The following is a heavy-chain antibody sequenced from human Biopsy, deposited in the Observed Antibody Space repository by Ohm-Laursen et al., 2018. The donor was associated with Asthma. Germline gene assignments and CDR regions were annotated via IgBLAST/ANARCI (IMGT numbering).Heavy chain of an antibody. CDR2: ISKDASTQ. V-gene: IGHV3-30*01. CDR1: GFSFSNFA. CDR3: VRDGTDDAFDI. D-gene: IGHD1-1*01. Sequence: SLRLSCSATGFSFSNFAIHWVRQASGKGLEWVGVISKDASTQDYADSVKGRFTMARDNSKNTLDLQMNSLREEDTAVYYCVRDGTDDAFDIWGQGTVVSVSS. J-gene: IGHJ3*02.